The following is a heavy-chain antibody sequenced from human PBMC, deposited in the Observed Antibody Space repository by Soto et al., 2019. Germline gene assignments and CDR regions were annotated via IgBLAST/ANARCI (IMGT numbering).Heavy chain of an antibody. CDR1: GYSFTSYW. Sequence: PGESLKISCKGSGYSFTSYWIGWVRQMPGKGLEWMGIIYPGDSDTRYSPSFQGQVTISADKSISTAYLQWSSLKASDTAMYYCARRYYDILTSYYSPFDYWGQGTLVTVSS. CDR2: IYPGDSDT. D-gene: IGHD3-9*01. CDR3: ARRYYDILTSYYSPFDY. J-gene: IGHJ4*02. V-gene: IGHV5-51*01.